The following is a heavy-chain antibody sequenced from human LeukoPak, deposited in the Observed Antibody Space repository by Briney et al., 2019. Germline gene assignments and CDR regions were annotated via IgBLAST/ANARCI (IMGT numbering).Heavy chain of an antibody. V-gene: IGHV3-66*01. D-gene: IGHD4-11*01. Sequence: PTGGSLRLSCAASGFTVSSNYMSWVRQAPGKGLEWVSVIYSGGSTYYADSVKGRFTISRDNSKNSLYLQMNSLRAEDTAVYYCSRDRPPASYDYDAFDIWGQGTMVTVSS. J-gene: IGHJ3*02. CDR2: IYSGGST. CDR3: SRDRPPASYDYDAFDI. CDR1: GFTVSSNY.